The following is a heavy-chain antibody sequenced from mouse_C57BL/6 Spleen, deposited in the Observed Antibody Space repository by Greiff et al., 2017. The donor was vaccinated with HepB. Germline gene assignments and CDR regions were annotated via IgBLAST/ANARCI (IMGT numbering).Heavy chain of an antibody. CDR3: AREHITTSYWYFDV. D-gene: IGHD1-1*01. Sequence: QVQLQQSGAELVKPGASVKISCKASGYAFSSYWMNWVKQRPGKGLEWIGQIYPGDGDTNYNGKFKGKATLTADKSSSTAYMQLSSLTSEDSAVYFCAREHITTSYWYFDVWGTGTTVTVSS. J-gene: IGHJ1*03. CDR2: IYPGDGDT. CDR1: GYAFSSYW. V-gene: IGHV1-80*01.